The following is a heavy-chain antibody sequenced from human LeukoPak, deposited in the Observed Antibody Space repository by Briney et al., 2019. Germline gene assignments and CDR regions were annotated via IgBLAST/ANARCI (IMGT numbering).Heavy chain of an antibody. CDR1: GLTFSNYW. V-gene: IGHV3-74*01. CDR2: ISNDGTST. Sequence: QPGGSLRLSCAVSGLTFSNYWMHWVRQAPGKGLVWVSRISNDGTSTSYADSVKGRFTISRDNAKNTLYLQMNSLRGEDTAVYYCARDGRYQGIVVVVAAFDYWGQGTLVTVSS. D-gene: IGHD2-15*01. J-gene: IGHJ4*02. CDR3: ARDGRYQGIVVVVAAFDY.